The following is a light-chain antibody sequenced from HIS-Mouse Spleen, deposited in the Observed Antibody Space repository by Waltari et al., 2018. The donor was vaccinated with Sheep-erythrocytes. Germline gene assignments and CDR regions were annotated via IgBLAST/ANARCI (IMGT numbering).Light chain of an antibody. Sequence: DIVMTQSPDSLAVSLGERATINCKSSQSVLYNSNNKNYLAWYQQKQGQPPKLLIYWASTRGSGVPDRFSGSGSGTDFTLTISSLQAEDVAVYYCQQYYSTLTFGGGTKVEIK. CDR2: WAS. V-gene: IGKV4-1*01. CDR3: QQYYSTLT. CDR1: QSVLYNSNNKNY. J-gene: IGKJ4*01.